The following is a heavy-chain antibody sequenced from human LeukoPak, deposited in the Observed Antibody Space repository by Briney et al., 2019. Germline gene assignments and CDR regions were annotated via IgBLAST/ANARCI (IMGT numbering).Heavy chain of an antibody. V-gene: IGHV1-24*01. J-gene: IGHJ4*02. CDR1: GYTLTELS. CDR2: FDPEDGET. CDR3: ATGPPSQYCSSTSCYYNYFDY. D-gene: IGHD2-2*01. Sequence: ASVKVSCKVSGYTLTELSMHWVRQAPGKGLEWMGGFDPEDGETIYAQKFQGRVTMTEDTSTDTAYMELSSLRSEDTAVYYYATGPPSQYCSSTSCYYNYFDYWGQGTLVTVSS.